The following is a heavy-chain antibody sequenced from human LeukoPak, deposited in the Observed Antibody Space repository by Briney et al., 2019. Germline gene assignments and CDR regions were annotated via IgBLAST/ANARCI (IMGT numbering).Heavy chain of an antibody. Sequence: SETLSLTCTVSADSISNFWWNWVRLPAGKGLEWIGRIHTSGGNNYNPSLRSRVTMSLDTSKNQFSLQLTSVTAADTAVYYRARFPSFYDLSGAANAFDIWGQGTMVIVSS. CDR2: IHTSGGN. D-gene: IGHD2-15*01. CDR1: ADSISNFW. V-gene: IGHV4-4*07. CDR3: ARFPSFYDLSGAANAFDI. J-gene: IGHJ3*02.